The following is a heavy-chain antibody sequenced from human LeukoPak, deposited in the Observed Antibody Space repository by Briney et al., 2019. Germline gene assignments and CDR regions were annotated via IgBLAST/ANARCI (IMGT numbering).Heavy chain of an antibody. CDR1: GFTFSSYS. Sequence: GGSLRFSCAASGFTFSSYSMNWVRQAPGKGLEWVGHTRNKANNYATEYAASVKGRFTISRDDSRNSVYLQMNSLKTEDTAVYYCTRWRSGTSDWGQGTLVTVSS. J-gene: IGHJ4*02. CDR2: TRNKANNYAT. CDR3: TRWRSGTSD. V-gene: IGHV3-72*01. D-gene: IGHD4-23*01.